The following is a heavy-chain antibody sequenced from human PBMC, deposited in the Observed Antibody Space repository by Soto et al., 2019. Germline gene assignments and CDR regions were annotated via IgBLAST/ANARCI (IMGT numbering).Heavy chain of an antibody. CDR1: VDSVSSDSAA. CDR3: ARVRYCTGGSCPNYYFDY. CDR2: TYYRSKWYN. V-gene: IGHV6-1*01. Sequence: PSQSLSLTCAISVDSVSSDSAAWNWIRQSPSRGLEWLGRTYYRSKWYNDYAVSVESRITINPDTSKNQFSLQLNSVTPDDTAVYYCARVRYCTGGSCPNYYFDYWGQGTLVTVSS. J-gene: IGHJ4*02. D-gene: IGHD2-15*01.